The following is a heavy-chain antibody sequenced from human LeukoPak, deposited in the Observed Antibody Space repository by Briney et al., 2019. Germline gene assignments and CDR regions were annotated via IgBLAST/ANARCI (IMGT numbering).Heavy chain of an antibody. D-gene: IGHD2-2*01. CDR3: ARRLGYCSSTSCHGAFDI. CDR2: INWNGGST. J-gene: IGHJ3*02. CDR1: GFTFDDYG. V-gene: IGHV3-20*01. Sequence: PGGSLRLSCAASGFTFDDYGMSWVRQAPGKGLEWVSGINWNGGSTGYADSVKGRFTISRDNAKNSLYLQMNSLRAEDTALYHCARRLGYCSSTSCHGAFDIWGQGTMVTVSS.